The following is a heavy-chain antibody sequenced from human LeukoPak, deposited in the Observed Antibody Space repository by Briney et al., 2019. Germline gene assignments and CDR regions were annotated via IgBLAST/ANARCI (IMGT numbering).Heavy chain of an antibody. CDR1: GGSISSYY. CDR2: IYYSGST. CDR3: ARSPPTESFDY. Sequence: PSETLSLTCTVSGGSISSYYWSWIRQPPGKGLEWIGYIYYSGSTNYNPSLKSRVTISVDTSNNQFSLKLSSVTAADTAVYYCARSPPTESFDYWGQGTLVTVSS. V-gene: IGHV4-59*08. D-gene: IGHD4-17*01. J-gene: IGHJ4*02.